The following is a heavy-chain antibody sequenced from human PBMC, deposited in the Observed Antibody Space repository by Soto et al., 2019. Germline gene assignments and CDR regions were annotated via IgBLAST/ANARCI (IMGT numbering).Heavy chain of an antibody. J-gene: IGHJ4*02. CDR1: GFTFSDYY. D-gene: IGHD3-22*01. CDR3: ARDLVYYASDGYFDS. Sequence: QVQLVESGGNLVKPGGSLRLSCAGSGFTFSDYYMSWIRQAPGKGLEWVSYISSSGNIIYYADSVKGRFTISRDNAKNLLYLQMNRLRAEDTAVYYCARDLVYYASDGYFDSWGQGTLVTVSS. CDR2: ISSSGNII. V-gene: IGHV3-11*01.